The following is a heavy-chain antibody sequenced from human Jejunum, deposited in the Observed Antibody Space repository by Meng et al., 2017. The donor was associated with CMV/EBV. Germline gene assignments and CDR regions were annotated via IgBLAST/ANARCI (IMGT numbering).Heavy chain of an antibody. CDR1: GFTFSAYA. V-gene: IGHV3-23*01. Sequence: GFTFSAYAMNWVRQAPGKGLQWVAGISDSAGEPFYEPSVKGRFTISRDNSENTQFLQMSSLRAEDTAVYYCARACRQVSNCYLDSWGQGIQVTVSS. CDR3: ARACRQVSNCYLDS. CDR2: ISDSAGEP. J-gene: IGHJ4*02. D-gene: IGHD4-11*01.